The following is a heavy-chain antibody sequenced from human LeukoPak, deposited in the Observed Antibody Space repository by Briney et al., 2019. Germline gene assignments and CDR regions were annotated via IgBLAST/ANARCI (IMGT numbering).Heavy chain of an antibody. V-gene: IGHV3-11*04. D-gene: IGHD1-26*01. CDR1: GFTFSDYY. CDR3: ARDASPWELLPSDAFDI. Sequence: GGSLRLSCAASGFTFSDYYMSWIRQAPGKGLEWVSYISSSGSTIYYADSVKGRFTISRDNSKNTLYLQMNSLRAEDTAVYYCARDASPWELLPSDAFDIWGQGTMVTVSS. CDR2: ISSSGSTI. J-gene: IGHJ3*02.